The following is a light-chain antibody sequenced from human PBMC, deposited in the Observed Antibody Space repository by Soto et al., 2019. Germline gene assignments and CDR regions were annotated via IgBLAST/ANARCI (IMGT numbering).Light chain of an antibody. Sequence: DIQMTHSPSSLSASVGDRVTITSRASQSISSYLNWYQQKPGKAPKLLIYAASSLQSGVPSRFSGSGSGTDFTLTISSLQPEDFATYYCQQSYSTPKTFGQGTKVDIK. CDR2: AAS. CDR3: QQSYSTPKT. V-gene: IGKV1-39*01. CDR1: QSISSY. J-gene: IGKJ1*01.